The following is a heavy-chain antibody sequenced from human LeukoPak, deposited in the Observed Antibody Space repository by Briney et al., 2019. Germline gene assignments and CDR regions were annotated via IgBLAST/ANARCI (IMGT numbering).Heavy chain of an antibody. Sequence: SETLSLTCTVSGGSISSYYWSWLRQPPGKGLEWIGYIHQSGSTNNNPSLRSRVTMSVDTSRNQFSLDLISVTAADTAVYYCARWNDGNHHFDCWGQGTLVTVSA. D-gene: IGHD1-1*01. CDR3: ARWNDGNHHFDC. V-gene: IGHV4-59*01. CDR2: IHQSGST. CDR1: GGSISSYY. J-gene: IGHJ4*02.